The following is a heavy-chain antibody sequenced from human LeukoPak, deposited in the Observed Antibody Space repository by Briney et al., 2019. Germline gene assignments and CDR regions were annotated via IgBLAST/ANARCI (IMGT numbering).Heavy chain of an antibody. CDR3: ARANPPAISFFDY. Sequence: GGSLRLSCAASGLTFSGYSMNWVRQAPGKGLECVSSISGSGESIYYADAVKGRFTISRDNARNSLYLQMDSLRAEDTAVYYCARANPPAISFFDYWGQGTLVTVSS. D-gene: IGHD3-9*01. CDR1: GLTFSGYS. CDR2: ISGSGESI. J-gene: IGHJ4*02. V-gene: IGHV3-21*01.